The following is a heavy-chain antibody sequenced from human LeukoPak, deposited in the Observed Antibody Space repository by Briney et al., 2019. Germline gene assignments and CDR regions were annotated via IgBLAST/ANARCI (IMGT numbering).Heavy chain of an antibody. V-gene: IGHV4-59*08. CDR1: GGSISSYY. J-gene: IGHJ3*02. D-gene: IGHD3-3*01. Sequence: SETLSLTCTVSGGSISSYYWSWIRQPPGKGLEWIGYIYYSGSTNYNPSLKSRVTISVDTSKNQFSLKLSSVTAADTAVYYCARQRIATKKLEWFDAFDIWGQGTMVTVSS. CDR3: ARQRIATKKLEWFDAFDI. CDR2: IYYSGST.